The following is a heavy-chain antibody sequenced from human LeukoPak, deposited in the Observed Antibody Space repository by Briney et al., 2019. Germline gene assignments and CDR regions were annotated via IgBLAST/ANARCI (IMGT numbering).Heavy chain of an antibody. CDR3: ASITIFGVVPTTTWFDP. Sequence: SETLSLTCAVYGGSFSGYYWSRIRQPPGKGLEWIGEINHSGSTNYNPSLKSRVTISVDTSKNRFSLKLSSVTAADTAVYYCASITIFGVVPTTTWFDPWGQGTLVTVSS. J-gene: IGHJ5*02. V-gene: IGHV4-34*01. CDR2: INHSGST. D-gene: IGHD3-3*01. CDR1: GGSFSGYY.